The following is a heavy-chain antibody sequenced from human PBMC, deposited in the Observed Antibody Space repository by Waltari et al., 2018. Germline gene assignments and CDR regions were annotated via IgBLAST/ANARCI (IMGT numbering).Heavy chain of an antibody. Sequence: QVQLQQWGAGLLKPSETLSLTCAVYGGSFSGYYWSWIRKPPGKGLEWIGEINHRGSTNYNPSLKSRVTISVDTSKNQFSLKVRSVTAADTAVYYCARGQVGSYSFYYYYGMDVWGRGTPVTVSS. D-gene: IGHD1-26*01. CDR2: INHRGST. J-gene: IGHJ6*02. V-gene: IGHV4-34*01. CDR1: GGSFSGYY. CDR3: ARGQVGSYSFYYYYGMDV.